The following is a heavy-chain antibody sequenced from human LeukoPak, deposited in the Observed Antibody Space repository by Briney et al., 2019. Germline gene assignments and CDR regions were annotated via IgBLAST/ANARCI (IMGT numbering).Heavy chain of an antibody. CDR1: GGSISSGGYS. J-gene: IGHJ4*02. D-gene: IGHD6-13*01. CDR2: IYQNGNT. V-gene: IGHV4-30-2*01. Sequence: SQTLSLTCAVFGGSISSGGYSWIWIRQPPGKGLEWIGNIYQNGNTYYNPSLKSRVTISVDRSKNQFSLNLSSVTAADTAVYYCGRGGIAAAASGIDYWGQGTLVAVSS. CDR3: GRGGIAAAASGIDY.